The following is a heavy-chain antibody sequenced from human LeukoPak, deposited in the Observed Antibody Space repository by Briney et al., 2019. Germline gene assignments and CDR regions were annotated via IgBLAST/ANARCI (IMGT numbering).Heavy chain of an antibody. CDR1: GFTFSSYS. V-gene: IGHV3-21*01. CDR2: ISSSSSYI. D-gene: IGHD3-10*01. Sequence: GGSLRLSCAASGFTFSSYSMNWVRQAPGKGLEWVSSISSSSSYIYYADSVKGRFTISRDNAKNSLYLQMNSLRAEDTALYYCARAPGSGSYFDYMDVWGKGTTVTVSS. CDR3: ARAPGSGSYFDYMDV. J-gene: IGHJ6*03.